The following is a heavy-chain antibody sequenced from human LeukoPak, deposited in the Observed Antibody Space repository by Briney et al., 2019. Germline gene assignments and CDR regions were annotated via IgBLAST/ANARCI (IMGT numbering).Heavy chain of an antibody. CDR3: ARLRIPGDFDV. CDR1: GGSINSYY. V-gene: IGHV4-59*01. D-gene: IGHD7-27*01. Sequence: SETLSLTCTVAGGSINSYYWSWIRQPPGKGLEWIGYIYYSGSTNYNPSLKSRVTISVDTSKNQFSLRLNSVTAADTAVYYCARLRIPGDFDVWGRGTLVIVSS. CDR2: IYYSGST. J-gene: IGHJ2*01.